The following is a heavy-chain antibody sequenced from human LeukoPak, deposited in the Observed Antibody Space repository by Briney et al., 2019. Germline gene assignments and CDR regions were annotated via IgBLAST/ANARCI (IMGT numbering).Heavy chain of an antibody. Sequence: SETLSLTCAVYGVSFSGYYWSWIRQPPGKGLEWIGEINHSGSTNYNPSLKSRVTISVDTSKNQFSLKLSSVTAADTAVYYCARHVRYYYDSSGYYYTQSAGYFDSWGQGTLVTVSS. V-gene: IGHV4-34*01. CDR2: INHSGST. CDR1: GVSFSGYY. J-gene: IGHJ4*02. CDR3: ARHVRYYYDSSGYYYTQSAGYFDS. D-gene: IGHD3-22*01.